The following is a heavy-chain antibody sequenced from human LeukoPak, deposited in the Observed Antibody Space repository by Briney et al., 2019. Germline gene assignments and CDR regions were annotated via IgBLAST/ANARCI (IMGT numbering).Heavy chain of an antibody. Sequence: GGSLRLSCAASGFNFSKYWMSWVRQAPGKGLEFVASIRQGGSEEYYVDSMKGRFTISSDNAKNSLYLQMNSLRAEDTAIYYCVRDRGTYRPIDYWGQGTLVTVSS. CDR3: VRDRGTYRPIDY. D-gene: IGHD1-26*01. J-gene: IGHJ4*02. CDR2: IRQGGSEE. CDR1: GFNFSKYW. V-gene: IGHV3-7*01.